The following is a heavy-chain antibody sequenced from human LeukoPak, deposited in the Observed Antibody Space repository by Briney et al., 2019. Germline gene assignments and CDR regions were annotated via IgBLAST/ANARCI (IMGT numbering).Heavy chain of an antibody. D-gene: IGHD1-1*01. V-gene: IGHV4-31*03. CDR1: GGSISSGDYY. Sequence: SETLSLTCTVSGGSISSGDYYWSWIRQPPGKGLEWIGYIYYTGTTYFNPSLKNRLTISVDTSKNQFSLKLSTVTAADTAVYYCARSGAAWKPPTYFQDWGQGTLVTVSS. CDR3: ARSGAAWKPPTYFQD. J-gene: IGHJ1*01. CDR2: IYYTGTT.